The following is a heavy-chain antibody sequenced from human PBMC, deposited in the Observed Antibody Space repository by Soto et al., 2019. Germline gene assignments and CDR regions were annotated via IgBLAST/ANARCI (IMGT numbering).Heavy chain of an antibody. J-gene: IGHJ6*02. Sequence: QVQLVESGGGVVQPGRSLRLSCAASGFTFSSYGMHWVRQAPGKGLEWVAVIWYDGSNKYYADSVKGRFTISRDNSKNTLYLQMNSLRAEDTAVYYCARDRGYYYGSGSPPMDVWGQGTKVTVSS. CDR1: GFTFSSYG. V-gene: IGHV3-33*01. CDR2: IWYDGSNK. D-gene: IGHD3-10*01. CDR3: ARDRGYYYGSGSPPMDV.